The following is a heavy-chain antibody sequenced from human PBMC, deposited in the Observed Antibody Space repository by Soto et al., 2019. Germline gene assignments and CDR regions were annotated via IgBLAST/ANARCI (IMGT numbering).Heavy chain of an antibody. CDR1: GFTFSSYW. V-gene: IGHV3-7*01. CDR2: IKQDGSEK. Sequence: EVQLVESGGGLVQPGGSLRLSCAASGFTFSSYWMSWVRQAPGKGLEWVANIKQDGSEKYYVDSVKGRFTISRDNAKNSLYLQMNSLRAEDTAVYYCAREAQQLVWGYWYFDLWGRGTLVTVSS. J-gene: IGHJ2*01. CDR3: AREAQQLVWGYWYFDL. D-gene: IGHD6-13*01.